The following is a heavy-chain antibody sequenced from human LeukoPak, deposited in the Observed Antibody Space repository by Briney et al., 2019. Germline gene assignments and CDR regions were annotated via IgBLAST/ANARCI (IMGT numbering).Heavy chain of an antibody. CDR1: GFTSSSHW. Sequence: GGSLRLSCAASGFTSSSHWMSWVRQAPGKGLEWVANIKQDGSEKYYVDSVKGRFTISRDNAKNSLYLQMNSLRAEDTAVYYCARDYTHYYDSSGYFDYWGQGTLVTVSS. J-gene: IGHJ4*02. CDR2: IKQDGSEK. V-gene: IGHV3-7*01. D-gene: IGHD3-22*01. CDR3: ARDYTHYYDSSGYFDY.